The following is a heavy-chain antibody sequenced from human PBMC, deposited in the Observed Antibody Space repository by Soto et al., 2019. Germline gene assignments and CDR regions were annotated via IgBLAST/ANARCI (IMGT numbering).Heavy chain of an antibody. D-gene: IGHD6-13*01. CDR3: ASDAGTDYYYGMDV. J-gene: IGHJ6*04. V-gene: IGHV1-69*13. Sequence: GASVKVSCKASGGTFSSYAISWVRQAPGQGLEWMGGIIPIFGTANYAQKFQGRVTITADESTSTAYMELSSLRSEDTAVYYCASDAGTDYYYGMDVRCEGTTVTVSS. CDR1: GGTFSSYA. CDR2: IIPIFGTA.